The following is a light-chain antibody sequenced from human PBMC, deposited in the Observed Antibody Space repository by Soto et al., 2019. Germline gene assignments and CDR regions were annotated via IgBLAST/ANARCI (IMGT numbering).Light chain of an antibody. V-gene: IGLV2-23*01. CDR3: CSYARGSTYV. J-gene: IGLJ1*01. CDR2: EGS. Sequence: QSALTQPASVSGSPGQSITISCTGTSSDVGNYNLVSWYQQHPGKAPKLMIYEGSKRPSGVSNRFSGSKSDNTASLTISGLQAEDEAHYYCCSYARGSTYVFGTGT. CDR1: SSDVGNYNL.